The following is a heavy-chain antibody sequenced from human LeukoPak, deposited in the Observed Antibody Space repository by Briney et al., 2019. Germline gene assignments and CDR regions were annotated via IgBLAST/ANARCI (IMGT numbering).Heavy chain of an antibody. J-gene: IGHJ5*02. V-gene: IGHV4-4*07. CDR2: IYTSGST. D-gene: IGHD3-22*01. CDR1: GGSISSYY. CDR3: ARQRRRFYYDSRKTYNWFDP. Sequence: SETLSLTCTVSGGSISSYYWSWIRQPAGKGLEWIGRIYTSGSTNYNPSLKSRVTISVDTSKNQFSLKLSSVTAADTAVYYCARQRRRFYYDSRKTYNWFDPWGQGTLVTVSS.